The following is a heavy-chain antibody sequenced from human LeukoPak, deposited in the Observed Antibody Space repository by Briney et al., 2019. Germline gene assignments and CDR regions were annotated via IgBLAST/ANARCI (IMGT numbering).Heavy chain of an antibody. V-gene: IGHV1-2*02. J-gene: IGHJ6*04. CDR3: ATSLNMFRVLAV. CDR2: INPNTGGT. Sequence: ASVKVSCKASGYTFTGYYMHWVRQAPGQGLEWMGWINPNTGGTNFAQKFQGRVTMTRDTSISTAYMELSRLRSDDTAVYYCATSLNMFRVLAVWGKGTTVTVSS. CDR1: GYTFTGYY. D-gene: IGHD3-10*02.